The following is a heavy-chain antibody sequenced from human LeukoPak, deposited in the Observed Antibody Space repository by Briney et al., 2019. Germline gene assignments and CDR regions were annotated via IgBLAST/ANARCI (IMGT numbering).Heavy chain of an antibody. D-gene: IGHD5-18*01. Sequence: SETLSLICTVSGGSISSSYWSWIRQPPGKGLEWIGYIFYSGSTNYNPSLKSRVTISVDTSKHQFSLNLSSVTAADTAVYYCAREGYPYGYVFDWGQGTLVTVSS. CDR3: AREGYPYGYVFD. CDR1: GGSISSSY. V-gene: IGHV4-59*01. J-gene: IGHJ4*02. CDR2: IFYSGST.